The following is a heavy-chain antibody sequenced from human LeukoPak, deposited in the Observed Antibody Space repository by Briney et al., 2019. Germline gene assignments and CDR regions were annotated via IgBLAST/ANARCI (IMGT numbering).Heavy chain of an antibody. CDR3: AKTVAGILPQAFDI. Sequence: GGSLRLSCAASGFSFSDAWMSWVRQIPGKGLEWVGRIESKTDGGTTDYAAPVKGRFTISRDDSTNTLYLQMNSLRAEDTAVYYCAKTVAGILPQAFDIWGQGTMVTVSS. CDR2: IESKTDGGTT. D-gene: IGHD6-19*01. CDR1: GFSFSDAW. V-gene: IGHV3-15*04. J-gene: IGHJ3*02.